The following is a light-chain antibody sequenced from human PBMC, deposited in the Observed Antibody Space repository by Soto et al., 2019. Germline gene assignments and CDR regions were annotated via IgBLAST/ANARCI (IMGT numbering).Light chain of an antibody. CDR3: AVWIGSLNTVV. Sequence: QSVVTQTPSASGTPGQRVTISCSGSSSNIGDSLVDWYQQVPGAAPKLLIYSTNQRPSGVPDRFSGSKSGTSASLAISGLQSEDEAEYFCAVWIGSLNTVVFGGGTKLTVL. J-gene: IGLJ2*01. CDR1: SSNIGDSL. V-gene: IGLV1-44*01. CDR2: STN.